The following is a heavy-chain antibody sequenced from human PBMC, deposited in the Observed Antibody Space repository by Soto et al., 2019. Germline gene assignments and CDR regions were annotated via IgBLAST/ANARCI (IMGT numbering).Heavy chain of an antibody. V-gene: IGHV3-48*02. Sequence: PGGSLRLSCAASGFTFSSYSMNWVRQAPGKGLEWVSYISSSSSTIYYADSVKGRFTISRDNAKNSLYLQMNSLRDEDTAVYYCARDLNSDYDFWSGYSDYYYYCGMDVWGQGTTVTVSS. CDR1: GFTFSSYS. CDR2: ISSSSSTI. J-gene: IGHJ6*02. D-gene: IGHD3-3*01. CDR3: ARDLNSDYDFWSGYSDYYYYCGMDV.